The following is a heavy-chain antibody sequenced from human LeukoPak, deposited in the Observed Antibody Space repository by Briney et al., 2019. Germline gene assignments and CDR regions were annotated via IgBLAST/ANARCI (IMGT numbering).Heavy chain of an antibody. D-gene: IGHD5-12*01. J-gene: IGHJ4*02. V-gene: IGHV3-11*05. CDR1: GFTFSDYY. CDR2: ISSSSSYT. CDR3: ARDSGYSGYSDY. Sequence: KPGGSLRLSCAASGFTFSDYYMSWIRQAPGKGLEWVSYISSSSSYTDYADSVKGRFTISRVNAKNSLNLQMNSLRAEDTAVYYCARDSGYSGYSDYWGQGTLVTVSS.